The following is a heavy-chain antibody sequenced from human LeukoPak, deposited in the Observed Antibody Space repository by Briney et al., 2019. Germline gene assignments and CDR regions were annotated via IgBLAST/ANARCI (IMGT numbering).Heavy chain of an antibody. CDR2: IYSSGST. CDR3: ARVVGAKPNWFDP. CDR1: GFTVSSNY. D-gene: IGHD1-26*01. V-gene: IGHV3-53*01. J-gene: IGHJ5*02. Sequence: PGGSLRLSCAASGFTVSSNYMSWVRQAPGKGLEWVSVIYSSGSTYYADSVKGRFTISRDNSKNTLYLQMNSLRAEDTAVYYCARVVGAKPNWFDPWGQGTLVIVSS.